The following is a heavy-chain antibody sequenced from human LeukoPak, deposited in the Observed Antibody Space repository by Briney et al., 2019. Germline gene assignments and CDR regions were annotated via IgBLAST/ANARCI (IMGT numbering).Heavy chain of an antibody. CDR2: INWNGGST. CDR3: ARVTPGTGLDY. Sequence: GGSLRLSCAASGFDFDDYGMSWVRQAPGKGLEWVSGINWNGGSTGYADSVKGRFTISRDNSKNTLYLQMNSLRAEDTAVYYCARVTPGTGLDYWGQGTLVTVSS. CDR1: GFDFDDYG. D-gene: IGHD1-1*01. J-gene: IGHJ4*02. V-gene: IGHV3-20*04.